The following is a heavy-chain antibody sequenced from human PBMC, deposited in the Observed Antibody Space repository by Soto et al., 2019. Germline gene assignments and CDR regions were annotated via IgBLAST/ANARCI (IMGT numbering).Heavy chain of an antibody. CDR2: INPNSGGT. V-gene: IGHV1-2*04. CDR3: ARDGWGAVAGTYYGMDV. J-gene: IGHJ6*02. CDR1: GYTFTGYY. Sequence: ASVKVSCKASGYTFTGYYMHWVRQAPGQGFEWMGWINPNSGGTNYAQKFQGWVTMTRDTSISTAYMELSRLRSDDTAVYYCARDGWGAVAGTYYGMDVWGQGTTVTVSS. D-gene: IGHD6-19*01.